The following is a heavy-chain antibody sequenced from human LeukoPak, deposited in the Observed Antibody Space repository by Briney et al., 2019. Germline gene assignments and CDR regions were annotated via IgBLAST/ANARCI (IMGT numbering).Heavy chain of an antibody. Sequence: RGSLRLSCAASGFTFSSSWMSWVRLAPGRGLEWVANIKGDGSEKYYLDSVKGRFTISRDNAKNSLYLQMSSLRDEDTAVYYCARNYACNSAGWGQGTLVTVSS. CDR2: IKGDGSEK. V-gene: IGHV3-7*04. CDR3: ARNYACNSAG. D-gene: IGHD4-23*01. CDR1: GFTFSSSW. J-gene: IGHJ4*02.